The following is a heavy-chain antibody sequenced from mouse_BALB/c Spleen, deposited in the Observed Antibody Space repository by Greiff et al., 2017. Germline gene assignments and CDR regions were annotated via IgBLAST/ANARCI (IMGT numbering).Heavy chain of an antibody. D-gene: IGHD2-4*01. CDR1: GYSITSCYY. J-gene: IGHJ3*01. CDR2: ISYDGSN. CDR3: ARATMITTWFAY. Sequence: EVQLVESGPGLVKPAQSLSLTCSVTGYSITSCYYWYWIRKFPGNKLEWMGYISYDGSNNYNPTLKNRISITRDTSKNQFFLKLNSVTTEDTATYYCARATMITTWFAYWGQGTLVTVSA. V-gene: IGHV3-6*02.